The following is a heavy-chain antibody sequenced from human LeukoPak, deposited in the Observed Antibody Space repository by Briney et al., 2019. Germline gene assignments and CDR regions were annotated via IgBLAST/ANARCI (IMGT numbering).Heavy chain of an antibody. Sequence: SETLSLTCTVSGGSLSSYYWSWIRQPPGKGLEWIGYIYYSGSTNYNPSLKSRVTISVDTSKNQFSLKLSSVTAADTAVYYCARDHNWNYEFDYWGQGTLVTVSS. J-gene: IGHJ4*02. CDR3: ARDHNWNYEFDY. V-gene: IGHV4-59*01. D-gene: IGHD1-7*01. CDR1: GGSLSSYY. CDR2: IYYSGST.